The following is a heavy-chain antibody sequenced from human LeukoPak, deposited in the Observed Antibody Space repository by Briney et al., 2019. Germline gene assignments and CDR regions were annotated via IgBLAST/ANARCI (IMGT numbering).Heavy chain of an antibody. D-gene: IGHD6-6*01. Sequence: GGSLRLSCAASGFTFDDYGLSWVRQAPGKGLEYVSTISDNGGSTFYANSVKGRFTISRDNSKNTLYLQMGSLRPEDMAVYYCARALIAARPDSLFDYWGQGTLVTVSS. V-gene: IGHV3-64*01. CDR3: ARALIAARPDSLFDY. CDR2: ISDNGGST. J-gene: IGHJ4*02. CDR1: GFTFDDYG.